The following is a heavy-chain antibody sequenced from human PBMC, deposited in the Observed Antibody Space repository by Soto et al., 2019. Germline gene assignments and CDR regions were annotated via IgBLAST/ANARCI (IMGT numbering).Heavy chain of an antibody. CDR1: GDTFTNFG. CDR3: ARVVRGVVNWFHP. V-gene: IGHV1-18*01. CDR2: IATYNSNR. D-gene: IGHD3-10*01. J-gene: IGHJ5*02. Sequence: PLVQSGPEVKKPGASITVSCKTPGDTFTNFGLSWVRQAPGQGLEWMGWIATYNSNRNYAQKFQGRLTLTTDTSRSTAYMELKSLGYDDTAVYYCARVVRGVVNWFHPWGQGTLVTVSS.